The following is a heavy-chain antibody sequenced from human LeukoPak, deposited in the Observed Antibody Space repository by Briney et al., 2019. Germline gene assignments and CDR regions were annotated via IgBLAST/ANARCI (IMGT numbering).Heavy chain of an antibody. CDR1: GGSISSSSYY. CDR2: IYYSGST. Sequence: PSETLSLTCTVSGGSISSSSYYWGWIRQPPGKGLEWIGSIYYSGSTYYNPSLKSRVTISVDTSKNQFSLKLSSVTAADTAVYYCAREEITMIGRTYFDYWGQGTLVTVSS. D-gene: IGHD3-22*01. J-gene: IGHJ4*02. CDR3: AREEITMIGRTYFDY. V-gene: IGHV4-39*02.